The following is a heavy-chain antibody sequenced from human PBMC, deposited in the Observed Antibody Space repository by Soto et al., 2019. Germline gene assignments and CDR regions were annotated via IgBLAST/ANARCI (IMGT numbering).Heavy chain of an antibody. CDR1: GGSVTSDEDY. Sequence: SETLSLTCTVSGGSVTSDEDYWRWIRPSPGKGLEWIGYISNSGSTGYNPSLKTRLSMSVDRSKNQFTLRLTSVTAADTAVYFCATESGSTYGYFDYWGQGTQVTVSS. D-gene: IGHD5-18*01. V-gene: IGHV4-30-4*01. J-gene: IGHJ4*02. CDR2: ISNSGST. CDR3: ATESGSTYGYFDY.